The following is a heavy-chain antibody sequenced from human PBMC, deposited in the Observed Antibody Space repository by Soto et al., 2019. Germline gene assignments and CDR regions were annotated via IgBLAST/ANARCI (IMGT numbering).Heavy chain of an antibody. CDR2: ISGRGGST. Sequence: EVQLLESGGGLVQPGGSLRLSCAASGFTFSSYAMSWVRQAPGKGLEWVSAISGRGGSTYSADSVKGRFTISRDNSKNTRYQQTTRPRAEDKAGYYCAKGFYYGAGSRQRGPFDYWGQGTLVTVSS. CDR3: AKGFYYGAGSRQRGPFDY. V-gene: IGHV3-23*01. J-gene: IGHJ4*02. CDR1: GFTFSSYA. D-gene: IGHD3-10*01.